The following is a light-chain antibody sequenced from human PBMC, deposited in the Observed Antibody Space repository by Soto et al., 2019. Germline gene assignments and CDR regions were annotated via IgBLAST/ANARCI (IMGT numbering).Light chain of an antibody. Sequence: DIQMTQSPSTLSGSVGDRVTITCRASQTISSWLAWYQQKPGKAPKLLICAGSSLQIGVPSRFSGSGSGTDFTPTISSLQPDDFATYYCQQSYSTPITFGQGTRLENK. CDR3: QQSYSTPIT. CDR1: QTISSW. V-gene: IGKV1-39*01. J-gene: IGKJ5*01. CDR2: AGS.